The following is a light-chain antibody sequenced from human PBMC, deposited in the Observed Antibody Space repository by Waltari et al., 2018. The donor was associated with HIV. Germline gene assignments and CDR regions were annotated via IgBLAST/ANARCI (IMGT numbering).Light chain of an antibody. V-gene: IGLV1-47*01. CDR1: NSNIGSNY. J-gene: IGLJ2*01. CDR2: KNN. Sequence: QSVLTQPPSASGTPGQRATISCFGSNSNIGSNYVYWYQQLPGMAPKRLIYKNNQRPSGVPDRFSGSKSGTSASLAISGLRSEDEADYYCAAWDDRLNLVFGGGTKLTVL. CDR3: AAWDDRLNLV.